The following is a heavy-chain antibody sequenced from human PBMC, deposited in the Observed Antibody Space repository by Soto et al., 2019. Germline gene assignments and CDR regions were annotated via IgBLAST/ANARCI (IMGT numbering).Heavy chain of an antibody. CDR2: ISGGGDII. J-gene: IGHJ4*02. CDR3: SRDPRLADY. D-gene: IGHD6-25*01. Sequence: QVQLVESGGGLVKPGGSLRLSCAASGFTFSDHYMTWIRQAPGKGPEWLSYISGGGDIISYADSVKGRFIISRDNAKRSLYLQMNSLTVEDTAVYYCSRDPRLADYWGRGTLVTVSS. V-gene: IGHV3-11*01. CDR1: GFTFSDHY.